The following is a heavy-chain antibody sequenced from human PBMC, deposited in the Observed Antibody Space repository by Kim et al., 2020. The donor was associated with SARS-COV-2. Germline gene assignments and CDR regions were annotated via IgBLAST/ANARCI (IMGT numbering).Heavy chain of an antibody. J-gene: IGHJ4*02. CDR1: GFTFSSYA. D-gene: IGHD3-22*01. CDR2: ISGSGGST. CDR3: AKDWMATELSGYYIHY. Sequence: GGSLRLSCAASGFTFSSYAMSWVRQAPGKGLEWVSAISGSGGSTYYADSVKGRFTISRDNSKNTLYLQMNSLRAEDTAVYYCAKDWMATELSGYYIHYWGQGTLVTVSS. V-gene: IGHV3-23*01.